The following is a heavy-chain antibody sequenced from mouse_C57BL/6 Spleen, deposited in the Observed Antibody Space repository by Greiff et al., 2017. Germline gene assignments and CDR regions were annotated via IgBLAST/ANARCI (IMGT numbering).Heavy chain of an antibody. D-gene: IGHD2-5*01. V-gene: IGHV1-62-2*01. CDR1: GYTFTEYT. CDR3: ARHEDPYSNSPRFAWFAY. Sequence: QVQLQQSGAELVKPGASVKLSCKASGYTFTEYTIHWVKQRSGPGLEWIGWFYPGSGSIKYNEKFKDKATLTADTYSSTVYMALRIWTSVDSAVYFCARHEDPYSNSPRFAWFAYWGQGTLVTVSA. CDR2: FYPGSGSI. J-gene: IGHJ3*01.